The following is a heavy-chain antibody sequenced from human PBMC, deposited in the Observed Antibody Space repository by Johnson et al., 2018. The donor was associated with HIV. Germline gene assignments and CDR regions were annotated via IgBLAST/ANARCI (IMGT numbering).Heavy chain of an antibody. V-gene: IGHV3-30-3*01. CDR3: TTGHYYDSSGDAFDI. D-gene: IGHD3-22*01. CDR1: GFTFSTYA. J-gene: IGHJ3*02. CDR2: ISYDGSNK. Sequence: QVQLVESGGGVVQPGRSLRLSCAASGFTFSTYAMHWVRQVPGKGLEWVALISYDGSNKYYADSVKGRFTISRDNSKNTRYLQMNSLKTEDTAVYYCTTGHYYDSSGDAFDIWGQGTMVTVSS.